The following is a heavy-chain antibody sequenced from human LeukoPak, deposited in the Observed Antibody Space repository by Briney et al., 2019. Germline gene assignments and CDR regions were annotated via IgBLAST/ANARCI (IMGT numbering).Heavy chain of an antibody. CDR1: GFTFSSYS. CDR3: AREVIVGATSTFDP. J-gene: IGHJ5*02. Sequence: GGSLRLSCAASGFTFSSYSMNWVRQAPGEGLKWVSCISSSSSYIYYADSVKGRFTISRDNAKNSLYLQMNSLRAEDTAVYYCAREVIVGATSTFDPWGQGTLVTVSS. CDR2: ISSSSSYI. V-gene: IGHV3-21*01. D-gene: IGHD1-26*01.